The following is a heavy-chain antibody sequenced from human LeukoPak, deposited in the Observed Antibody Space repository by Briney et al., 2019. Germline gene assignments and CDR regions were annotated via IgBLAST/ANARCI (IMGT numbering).Heavy chain of an antibody. CDR3: ARYSHSSGWRPDAFDI. Sequence: SETLSLTCAVSGGSISSSNWWSWVRQPPGKGLEWIGEIYHSGSTNYNPSPKSRVTISVDKSKNQFSLKLSSVTAADTAVYYCARYSHSSGWRPDAFDIWGQGTMVTVSS. D-gene: IGHD6-19*01. CDR2: IYHSGST. CDR1: GGSISSSNW. V-gene: IGHV4-4*02. J-gene: IGHJ3*02.